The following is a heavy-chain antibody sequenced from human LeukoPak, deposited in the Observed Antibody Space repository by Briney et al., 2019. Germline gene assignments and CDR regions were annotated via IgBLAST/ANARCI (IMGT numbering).Heavy chain of an antibody. Sequence: GRSLRLSCAASGFTFSSYGMHWVRQAPGKGLEWVAVIWYDGSNKYYADSVKGRFTNSRDNSKNTLYLQMNSLRAEDTAVYYCARIGYSYGAYYYYYGMDVWGQGTTVTVSS. CDR2: IWYDGSNK. D-gene: IGHD5-18*01. J-gene: IGHJ6*02. V-gene: IGHV3-33*01. CDR3: ARIGYSYGAYYYYYGMDV. CDR1: GFTFSSYG.